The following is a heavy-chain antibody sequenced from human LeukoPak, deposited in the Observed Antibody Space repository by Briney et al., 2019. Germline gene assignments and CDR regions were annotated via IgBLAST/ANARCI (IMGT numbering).Heavy chain of an antibody. CDR1: GFTFSSYS. J-gene: IGHJ6*02. V-gene: IGHV3-21*01. CDR3: ARVPPYYYYYGMDV. Sequence: PGGSLRLSCAASGFTFSSYSMNWVRQAPGKGPEWVSSISSSSSYTYYADSVKGRFTISRDNAKNSLYLQMNSLRAEDTAVYYCARVPPYYYYYGMDVWGQGTTVTVSS. CDR2: ISSSSSYT.